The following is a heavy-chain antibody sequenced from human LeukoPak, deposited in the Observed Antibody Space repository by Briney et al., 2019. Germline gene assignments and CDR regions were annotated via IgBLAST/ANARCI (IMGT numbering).Heavy chain of an antibody. Sequence: PGGSLRLSCAASGFTFSSCAMSWVRQAPGKELEWVSAISGSGGSTDYADSVKGRFTISRDNSKNTQYLRMNSLRAEDTAVYYCVGLITRGYWGQGTLVTVSS. V-gene: IGHV3-23*01. CDR2: ISGSGGST. J-gene: IGHJ4*02. CDR3: VGLITRGY. D-gene: IGHD3-16*01. CDR1: GFTFSSCA.